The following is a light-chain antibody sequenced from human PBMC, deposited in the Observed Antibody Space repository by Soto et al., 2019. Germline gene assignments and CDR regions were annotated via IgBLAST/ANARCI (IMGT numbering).Light chain of an antibody. CDR1: SSDVGGYSY. CDR3: SSYAGSDTYV. Sequence: QSALTRPPSASGSPGQSVTISCTGTSSDVGGYSYVSWYQQHPGKAPKLIIYEVSKRPSGVPDRFSGSQSGNTASLTVCGLQAEDEVDYYCSSYAGSDTYVFGTGTKLTVL. J-gene: IGLJ1*01. V-gene: IGLV2-8*01. CDR2: EVS.